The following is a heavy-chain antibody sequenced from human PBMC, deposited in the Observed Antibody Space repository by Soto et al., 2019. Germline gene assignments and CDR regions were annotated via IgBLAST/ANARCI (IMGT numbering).Heavy chain of an antibody. CDR1: GFTFSSYG. CDR3: ARKGYGGRWSLDY. CDR2: ISYDGNRK. Sequence: QVQLVESGGGVVQPGRSLRLSCAASGFTFSSYGMHWARQAPGEGLEWVAVISYDGNRKYYADSVKGRFTISRDFSKNTVDLNMNSLGVEDTAVYFCARKGYGGRWSLDYWGQGILVTVSS. J-gene: IGHJ4*02. D-gene: IGHD6-13*01. V-gene: IGHV3-30*03.